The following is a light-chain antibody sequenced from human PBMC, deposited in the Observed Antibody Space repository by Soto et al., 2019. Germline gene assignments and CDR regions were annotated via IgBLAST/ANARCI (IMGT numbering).Light chain of an antibody. J-gene: IGKJ5*01. Sequence: DIQMTQSPSTLSAPVGDRFTITCRASQTISTWLAWYQHKPGKAPNLLIYDASTLMSGVPSRFSGSGSGTEFTLTISSLQPGDFATYYCQQSETYPLTFGQGTRLEIK. CDR1: QTISTW. CDR3: QQSETYPLT. CDR2: DAS. V-gene: IGKV1-5*01.